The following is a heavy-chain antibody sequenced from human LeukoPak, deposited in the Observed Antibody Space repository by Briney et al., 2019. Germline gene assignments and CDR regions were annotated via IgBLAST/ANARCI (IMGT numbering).Heavy chain of an antibody. CDR1: GFTFSSYA. J-gene: IGHJ3*02. V-gene: IGHV3-23*01. CDR3: AKVLLPDYYDSTEEGDAFDI. CDR2: ISGSGGST. Sequence: PGGSLRLSCAASGFTFSSYAMSWVRQAPGKGLEWVSGISGSGGSTHYADSVKGRFTISRDNSKNTLYLQMNSLRAEDTAVYYCAKVLLPDYYDSTEEGDAFDIWGQGTMVTVSS. D-gene: IGHD3-22*01.